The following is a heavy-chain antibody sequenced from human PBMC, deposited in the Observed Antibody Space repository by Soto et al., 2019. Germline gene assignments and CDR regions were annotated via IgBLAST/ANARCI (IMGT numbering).Heavy chain of an antibody. CDR1: GGTFSSYA. CDR3: ASIAAAGVDY. J-gene: IGHJ4*02. Sequence: QVQLVQSGAEVKKPGSSVKVSCKASGGTFSSYAISWVRQAPGQGREWMGGIIPIFGTASYEQKLQGRVTITAGESTSTAYMELSSLRAEDTAVYYCASIAAAGVDYLVQGTLVTVSS. CDR2: IIPIFGTA. V-gene: IGHV1-69*01. D-gene: IGHD6-13*01.